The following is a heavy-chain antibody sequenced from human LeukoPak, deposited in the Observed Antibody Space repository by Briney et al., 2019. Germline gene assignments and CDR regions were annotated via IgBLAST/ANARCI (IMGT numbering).Heavy chain of an antibody. CDR2: INPNSGGT. CDR1: GYTFTGYY. J-gene: IGHJ4*02. D-gene: IGHD6-19*01. CDR3: ARASWWSSSGWYAKPRAFDY. Sequence: GASVKVTCKASGYTFTGYYMHWVRQAPGQGLEWMGWINPNSGGTNYAQKFQGRVTMTRDTPISTAYMELSRLRSDDTAVYYCARASWWSSSGWYAKPRAFDYWGQGTLVTVSS. V-gene: IGHV1-2*02.